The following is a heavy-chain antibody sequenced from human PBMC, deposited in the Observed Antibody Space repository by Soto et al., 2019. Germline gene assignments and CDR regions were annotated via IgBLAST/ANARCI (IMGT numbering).Heavy chain of an antibody. J-gene: IGHJ4*02. CDR1: GGSFRDYY. CDR2: INHSGST. CDR3: ARTSRLDS. D-gene: IGHD6-6*01. Sequence: PSETLSLTCAVYGGSFRDYYWSWVRQPPGKGLEWIGQINHSGSTNYNPSLKSRVTISVDTSKNQFSLKLSSVTAADTAVYYCARTSRLDSWGQGTLVTVSS. V-gene: IGHV4-34*01.